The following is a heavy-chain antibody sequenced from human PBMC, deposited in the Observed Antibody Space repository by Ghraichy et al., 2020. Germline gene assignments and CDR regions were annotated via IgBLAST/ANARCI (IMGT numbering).Heavy chain of an antibody. Sequence: GESLNISCAASGFTFSSYAMSWVRQAPGKGLEWVSAISGSGGSTYYADSVKGRFTISRDNSKNTLYLQMNSLRAEDTAVYYCAKDYYYGSGSSPFDPWGQGTLVTVSS. J-gene: IGHJ5*02. CDR1: GFTFSSYA. D-gene: IGHD3-10*01. V-gene: IGHV3-23*01. CDR3: AKDYYYGSGSSPFDP. CDR2: ISGSGGST.